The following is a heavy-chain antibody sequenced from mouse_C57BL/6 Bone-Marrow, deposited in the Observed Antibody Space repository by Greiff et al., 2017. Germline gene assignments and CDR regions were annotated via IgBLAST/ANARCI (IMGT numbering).Heavy chain of an antibody. J-gene: IGHJ3*01. Sequence: VTLVESGPGLVQPSQSLSITCTVSGFSLTRYGVHWVRQPPGKGLEWLGVIWSGGSTDYHAAFISRLSISKDNSKSQVFFKMNLLQADDAAIYYCAKGQATGFAYWGQGTLVTVSA. CDR1: GFSLTRYG. CDR3: AKGQATGFAY. CDR2: IWSGGST. V-gene: IGHV2-4*01. D-gene: IGHD3-2*02.